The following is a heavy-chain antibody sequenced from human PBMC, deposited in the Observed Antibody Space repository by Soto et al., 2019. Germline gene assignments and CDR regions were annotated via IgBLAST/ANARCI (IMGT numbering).Heavy chain of an antibody. CDR1: GGSFSGYY. CDR2: INHSGST. D-gene: IGHD3-16*01. V-gene: IGHV4-34*01. J-gene: IGHJ6*02. Sequence: SETLSLTCAVYGGSFSGYYWSWIRQPPGKGLEWIGEINHSGSTNYNPSLKSRVTISVDTSKNQFSLKLSSVTAADTAVYYCARVWGIADNTRTAGRGYYGMDVWGQGTTVTVSS. CDR3: ARVWGIADNTRTAGRGYYGMDV.